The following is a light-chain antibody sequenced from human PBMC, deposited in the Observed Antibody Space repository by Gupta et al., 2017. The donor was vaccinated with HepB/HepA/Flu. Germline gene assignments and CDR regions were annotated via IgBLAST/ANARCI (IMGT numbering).Light chain of an antibody. CDR3: SSYTSSSTLDWV. CDR1: SSDVGGYKY. J-gene: IGLJ3*02. V-gene: IGLV2-14*01. Sequence: QSALTQPAAVSGSPGQSITISCTGTSSDVGGYKYVSWSQQHPGKAPKLMIYDVSNRPSGVSNRFSGSKSGNTASLTISGLQAEDEADYYCSSYTSSSTLDWVFGGGTKLTVL. CDR2: DVS.